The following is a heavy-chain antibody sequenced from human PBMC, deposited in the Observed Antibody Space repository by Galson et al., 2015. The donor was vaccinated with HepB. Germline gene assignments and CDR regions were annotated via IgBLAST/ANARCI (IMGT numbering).Heavy chain of an antibody. CDR2: FDPEDART. V-gene: IGHV1-24*01. CDR3: ATSWKDDIGGNYYYILDV. Sequence: SVKVSCKVSGSTLTEFSMHWVRQAPGKGLEWMGSFDPEDARTIYAQKFQGRVTMTEDTSTDTAYMEVSSLRSDDTAIYYCATSWKDDIGGNYYYILDVWGQGTRVTVS. J-gene: IGHJ6*02. D-gene: IGHD1-1*01. CDR1: GSTLTEFS.